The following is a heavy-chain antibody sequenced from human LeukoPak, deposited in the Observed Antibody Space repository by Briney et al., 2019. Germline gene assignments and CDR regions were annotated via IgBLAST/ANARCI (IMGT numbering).Heavy chain of an antibody. V-gene: IGHV4-59*12. CDR2: IYYSGAT. J-gene: IGHJ4*02. CDR1: GGSISTYY. Sequence: SETLSLTCTVSGGSISTYYWNWIRQPPGKGLEWIGYIYYSGATNYNPSLKSRVTISVDTSKNQFSLKLSSVTAADTAVYYCARGPGPSEALRGYFDYWGQGTLVTVSS. CDR3: ARGPGPSEALRGYFDY. D-gene: IGHD5/OR15-5a*01.